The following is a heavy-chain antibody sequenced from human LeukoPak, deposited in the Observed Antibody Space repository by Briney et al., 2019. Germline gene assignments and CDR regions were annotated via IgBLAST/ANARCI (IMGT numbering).Heavy chain of an antibody. J-gene: IGHJ4*02. D-gene: IGHD1-26*01. CDR1: GYTFTSYY. V-gene: IGHV1-24*01. Sequence: ASVKVSCTASGYTFTSYYMHWVRQAPGQGLEWMGGFDPEDGETIYAQKFQGRVTMTEDTSTDTAYMELSSLRSEDTAVYYCAKGGSGSYNRVFDYWGQGTLVTVSS. CDR2: FDPEDGET. CDR3: AKGGSGSYNRVFDY.